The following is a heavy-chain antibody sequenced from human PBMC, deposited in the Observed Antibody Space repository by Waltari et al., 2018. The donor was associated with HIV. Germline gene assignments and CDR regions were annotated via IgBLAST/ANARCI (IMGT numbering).Heavy chain of an antibody. CDR3: ARGSWGSGMDV. CDR2: INHSGSI. D-gene: IGHD7-27*01. J-gene: IGHJ6*02. Sequence: QVRLQQWGAGLLKPSETLSLSCAVDGGSFSGYSWSWIRQSPGKGLECIGEINHSGSINYNPSLKSRVIISVDRYKNQFSLKLTSVTAADTAVYYCARGSWGSGMDVWGLGTTVIVSS. CDR1: GGSFSGYS. V-gene: IGHV4-34*01.